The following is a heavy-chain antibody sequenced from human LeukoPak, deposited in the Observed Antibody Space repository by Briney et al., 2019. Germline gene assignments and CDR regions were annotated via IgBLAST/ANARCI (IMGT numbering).Heavy chain of an antibody. J-gene: IGHJ3*02. V-gene: IGHV3-43*01. CDR1: AFTFEDYS. Sequence: GGSLRLSCAASAFTFEDYSMHWVRQVPGKGLEWISLINWDGSDTDYADSVKGRFTISRDNSKNSLYLQMSSLKTEDTAMYCAKEMEDGLGDGFDIWGQGTMVTVSS. CDR3: AKEMEDGLGDGFDI. D-gene: IGHD3/OR15-3a*01. CDR2: INWDGSDT.